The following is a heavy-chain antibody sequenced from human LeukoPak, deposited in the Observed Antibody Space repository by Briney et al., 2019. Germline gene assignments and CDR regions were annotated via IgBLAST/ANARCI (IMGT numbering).Heavy chain of an antibody. D-gene: IGHD1-1*01. CDR2: ISGSGGST. CDR1: GFTFSRYS. CDR3: AKEERASFDY. Sequence: GGSLRLSCAASGFTFSRYSMNWVRQAPGKGLEWVSAISGSGGSTYYADSVKGRFTISRDNSKNTLYLQMNSLRAEDTAVYYCAKEERASFDYWGQGTLVTVSS. J-gene: IGHJ4*02. V-gene: IGHV3-23*01.